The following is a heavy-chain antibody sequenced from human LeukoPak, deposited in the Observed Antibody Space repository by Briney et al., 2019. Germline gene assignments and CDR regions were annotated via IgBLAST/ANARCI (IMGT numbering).Heavy chain of an antibody. CDR2: IYYSGNT. V-gene: IGHV4-59*01. D-gene: IGHD3-9*01. CDR1: GGSISNYY. Sequence: SETLSLTCTVSGGSISNYYWSWIRQPPGKGLEWIGYIYYSGNTNYNPSLKSRVTISVDTSKNQFSLKLSSVTAADTAVYYCARVSGSFMTGCVDYWGQGNLVTVS. J-gene: IGHJ4*02. CDR3: ARVSGSFMTGCVDY.